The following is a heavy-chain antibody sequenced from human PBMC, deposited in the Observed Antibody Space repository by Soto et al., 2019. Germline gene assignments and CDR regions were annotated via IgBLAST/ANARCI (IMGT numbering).Heavy chain of an antibody. CDR3: AKDGPGYSSSWYGY. Sequence: PVGSRRIACAASGFTFSSYAMSWVRQAPGKGLEWVSAISGSGGSTYYADSVKGRFTISRDNSKNTLYLQMNSLRAEDTAVYYCAKDGPGYSSSWYGYWGQGTLVTISS. CDR1: GFTFSSYA. J-gene: IGHJ4*02. D-gene: IGHD6-13*01. V-gene: IGHV3-23*01. CDR2: ISGSGGST.